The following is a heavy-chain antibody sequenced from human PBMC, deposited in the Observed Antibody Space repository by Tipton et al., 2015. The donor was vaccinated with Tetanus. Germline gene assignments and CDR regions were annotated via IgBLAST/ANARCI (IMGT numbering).Heavy chain of an antibody. CDR1: GYTFTSYG. CDR2: ISAYNGNT. V-gene: IGHV1-18*04. J-gene: IGHJ4*02. CDR3: ARGAGITMVRGVIIGPYYFDY. Sequence: QLVQSGAEVKKPGASVRVSCKASGYTFTSYGISWVRQAPGQGLEWMGWISAYNGNTNYAQKLHGRVTMTTDTSTRTVYMELRSLRSDDTGVCYGARGAGITMVRGVIIGPYYFDYWGQGTLVTVSS. D-gene: IGHD3-10*01.